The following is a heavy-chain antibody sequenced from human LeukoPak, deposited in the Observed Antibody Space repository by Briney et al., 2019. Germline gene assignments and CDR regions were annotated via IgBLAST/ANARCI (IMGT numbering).Heavy chain of an antibody. Sequence: SETLSLTCAVPGGSFSGYYPSWIRQPPGKGLEWIGEINHSGSTTYNPSLKSRVAKSVDTSKRQFSLKLTSVTAADTAVYYCASLPVTKDAFDIWGQGTMVTVSS. CDR3: ASLPVTKDAFDI. J-gene: IGHJ3*02. V-gene: IGHV4-34*01. D-gene: IGHD4-17*01. CDR1: GGSFSGYY. CDR2: INHSGST.